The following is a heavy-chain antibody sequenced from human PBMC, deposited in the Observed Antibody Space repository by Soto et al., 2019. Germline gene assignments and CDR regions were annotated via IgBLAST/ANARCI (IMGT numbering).Heavy chain of an antibody. Sequence: TLPLPCTVSGCSTSSGGYYWSWLRQHPGKALEWIGYIYYIGSTYYNPSLKSRVTISVDTSKNQFSLKLSSVTPADTAVYYCAREIVVVVAARSNWFDNWGQGTLVTVSS. CDR1: GCSTSSGGYY. CDR2: IYYIGST. D-gene: IGHD2-15*01. CDR3: AREIVVVVAARSNWFDN. J-gene: IGHJ5*02. V-gene: IGHV4-31*03.